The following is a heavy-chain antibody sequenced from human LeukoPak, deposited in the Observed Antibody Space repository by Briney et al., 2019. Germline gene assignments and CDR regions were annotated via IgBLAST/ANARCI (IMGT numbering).Heavy chain of an antibody. CDR1: GGSISSISSNN. Sequence: SGTLSLTCAVSGGSISSISSNNWAWIRQPPGKGLELIAAIHYTGSTYYNPSFMSRVTISVDTSKNQFSLKLNSLTATDTAVYYCARLPTGYPNWFDTWGQGILVTVSS. CDR2: IHYTGST. CDR3: ARLPTGYPNWFDT. D-gene: IGHD5-18*01. J-gene: IGHJ5*02. V-gene: IGHV4-39*01.